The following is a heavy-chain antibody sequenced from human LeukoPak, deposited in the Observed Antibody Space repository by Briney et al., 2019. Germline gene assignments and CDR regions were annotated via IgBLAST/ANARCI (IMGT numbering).Heavy chain of an antibody. Sequence: SGPTLVKPTQTLTPTCTFSGFSLSTSGVGVGWIRQPPGKALEWLALIYWDDDKRYSPSLKSRLTITKDTSKNQVVLTMTNMDPVDTATYYCAHRGYWNPAFDIWGQGTMVTVSS. CDR2: IYWDDDK. CDR1: GFSLSTSGVG. V-gene: IGHV2-5*02. J-gene: IGHJ3*02. D-gene: IGHD1-1*01. CDR3: AHRGYWNPAFDI.